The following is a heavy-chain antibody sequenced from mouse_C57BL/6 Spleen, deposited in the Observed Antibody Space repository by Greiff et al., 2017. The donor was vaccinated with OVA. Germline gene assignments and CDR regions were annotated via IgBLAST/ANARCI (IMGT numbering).Heavy chain of an antibody. D-gene: IGHD2-1*01. Sequence: QVQLKQPGAELVKPGASVKLSCKASGYTFTSYWMHWVKQRPGQGLEWIGMIHPNSGSTNYNEKFKSKATLTVDKSSSTAYMQLSSLTSEDSAVYYCAYEGGNYPFAYWGQGTLVTVSA. CDR2: IHPNSGST. V-gene: IGHV1-64*01. J-gene: IGHJ3*01. CDR3: AYEGGNYPFAY. CDR1: GYTFTSYW.